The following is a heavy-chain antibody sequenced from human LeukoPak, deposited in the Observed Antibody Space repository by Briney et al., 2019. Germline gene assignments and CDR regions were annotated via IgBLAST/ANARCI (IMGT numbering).Heavy chain of an antibody. V-gene: IGHV3-21*01. D-gene: IGHD4-11*01. Sequence: GGSLRLSCAASGFTFSSYSMNWVRQAPGKGLEWVSSISSSSSYIYYADSVKGRFTISRDNAKNSLYLQMNSLRAEDTAVYYCARDRDSNYCFDYWGQGTLVTVSS. CDR3: ARDRDSNYCFDY. J-gene: IGHJ4*02. CDR2: ISSSSSYI. CDR1: GFTFSSYS.